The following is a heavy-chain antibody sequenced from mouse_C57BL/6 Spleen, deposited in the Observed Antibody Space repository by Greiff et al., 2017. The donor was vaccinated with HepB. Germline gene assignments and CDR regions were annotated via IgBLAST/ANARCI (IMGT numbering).Heavy chain of an antibody. J-gene: IGHJ1*03. D-gene: IGHD2-2*01. Sequence: EVQGVESGGGLVQPKGSLKLSCAASGFTFNTYAMHWVRQAPGKGLEWVARIRSKSSNYATYYADSVKDRFTISRDDSQSMLYLQMNNLKTEDTAMYYCVRDEWLRGDFDVWGTGTTVTVSS. CDR1: GFTFNTYA. V-gene: IGHV10-3*01. CDR2: IRSKSSNYAT. CDR3: VRDEWLRGDFDV.